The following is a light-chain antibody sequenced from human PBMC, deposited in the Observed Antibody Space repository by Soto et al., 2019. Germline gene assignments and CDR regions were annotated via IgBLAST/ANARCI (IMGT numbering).Light chain of an antibody. CDR2: DAS. Sequence: EIVLTQSPATLSLSPGERATLSCRASQSVSRYLAWYQQKPGQAPRLLIYDASNRATGIPAGFSGRGSGTDFTLTISSLEPEDFAVDYCQQRSNWPGTFGPGTKVDIK. V-gene: IGKV3-11*01. CDR1: QSVSRY. CDR3: QQRSNWPGT. J-gene: IGKJ3*01.